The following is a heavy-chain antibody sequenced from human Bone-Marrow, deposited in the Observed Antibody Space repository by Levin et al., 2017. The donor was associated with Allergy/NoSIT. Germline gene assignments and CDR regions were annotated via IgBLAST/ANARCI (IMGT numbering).Heavy chain of an antibody. CDR3: ARDPEEHNLLRYLDY. V-gene: IGHV3-11*05. D-gene: IGHD3-9*01. CDR1: GFTFSDYY. Sequence: GESLKISCAASGFTFSDYYMSWIRQAPGKGLECVSYISSSSSYTKYADSVKGRFTISRDNAKNSLYLQMNSLRAEVTAVYYCARDPEEHNLLRYLDYWGQGTLVTVSS. J-gene: IGHJ4*02. CDR2: ISSSSSYT.